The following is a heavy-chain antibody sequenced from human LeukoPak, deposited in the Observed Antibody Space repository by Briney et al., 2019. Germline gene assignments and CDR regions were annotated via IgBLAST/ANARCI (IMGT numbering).Heavy chain of an antibody. Sequence: SETLSLTCTVSGGXMDSYYCSWIRQPAGKGLEWIGRMYPTGNTNNNPSLKSRVTMSVDTSKNRFSLELTSVTAADTAVYYCARVGYYGIDVWGQGTTVTVSS. CDR2: MYPTGNT. J-gene: IGHJ6*02. CDR1: GGXMDSYY. CDR3: ARVGYYGIDV. V-gene: IGHV4-4*07.